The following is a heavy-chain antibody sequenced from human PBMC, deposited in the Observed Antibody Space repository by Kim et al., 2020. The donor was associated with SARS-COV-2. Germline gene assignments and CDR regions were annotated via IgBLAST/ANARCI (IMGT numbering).Heavy chain of an antibody. CDR2: IYYSGST. J-gene: IGHJ5*02. D-gene: IGHD6-13*01. Sequence: SETLSLTCTVSGGSISSYYWSWIRQPPGKGLEWIGYIYYSGSTNYNPSLKSRVTISVDTSKNQFSLKLSSVTAADTAVYYCARWGRIAAAGTRNWFDPWGQGTLVTVSS. CDR1: GGSISSYY. CDR3: ARWGRIAAAGTRNWFDP. V-gene: IGHV4-59*08.